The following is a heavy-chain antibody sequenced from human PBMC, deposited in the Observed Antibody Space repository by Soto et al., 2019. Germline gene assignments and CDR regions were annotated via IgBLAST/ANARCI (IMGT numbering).Heavy chain of an antibody. CDR3: ARAEYDAFDI. CDR2: ISSSGTGI. V-gene: IGHV3-11*01. J-gene: IGHJ3*02. CDR1: GFTFRDYY. Sequence: QVQLVESGGGLVKPGGSMRLSCAASGFTFRDYYMIWIRQAPGKVLEWAAYISSSGTGIYYPDSVKGRFTVSRDNAKHSMYLQMSSLRAEETAGYYVARAEYDAFDIGGLGTMVTVSS.